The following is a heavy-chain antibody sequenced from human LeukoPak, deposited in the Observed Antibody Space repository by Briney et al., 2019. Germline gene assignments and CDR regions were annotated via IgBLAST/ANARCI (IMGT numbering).Heavy chain of an antibody. V-gene: IGHV5-51*01. D-gene: IGHD4-23*01. J-gene: IGHJ4*02. CDR3: ARHAGGNSGWYFDY. Sequence: GESLKISCKGSGYRFTSYWIAWVRQTPGKGLEWMGIIYSGDSDTRYSPSFQGQVTISADKSISTVYLQWSSLKASDTAMYYCARHAGGNSGWYFDYWGQGTLVTVSS. CDR2: IYSGDSDT. CDR1: GYRFTSYW.